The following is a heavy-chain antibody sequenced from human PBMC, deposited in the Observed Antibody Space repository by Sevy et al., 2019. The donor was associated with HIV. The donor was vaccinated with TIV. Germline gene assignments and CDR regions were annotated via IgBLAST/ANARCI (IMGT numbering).Heavy chain of an antibody. Sequence: GGSLRLSCAASGFTFSNYDMHWVRQAPGKGLECVAVISHDGNYKNYADSVKVRFTISRDDFKNTLYLQMSSLRPEDTAVYFCARIFSCGGDCYYLDYWGQGALVTVSS. V-gene: IGHV3-30-3*01. CDR1: GFTFSNYD. CDR2: ISHDGNYK. J-gene: IGHJ4*02. CDR3: ARIFSCGGDCYYLDY. D-gene: IGHD2-21*02.